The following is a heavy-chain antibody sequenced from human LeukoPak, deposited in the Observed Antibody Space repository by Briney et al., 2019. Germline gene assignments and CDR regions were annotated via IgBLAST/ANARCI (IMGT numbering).Heavy chain of an antibody. D-gene: IGHD4-17*01. CDR1: GFTFSSYA. V-gene: IGHV3-30*04. J-gene: IGHJ4*02. Sequence: PGRSLRLSCAASGFTFSSYAMHWVRQAPGKGLEWVAVISYDGSNKYYADSVKGRFTISRDNSKNTLYLQMNSLRAEDTAVYYCAKDTLTGDYADYWGQGTLVTVSS. CDR3: AKDTLTGDYADY. CDR2: ISYDGSNK.